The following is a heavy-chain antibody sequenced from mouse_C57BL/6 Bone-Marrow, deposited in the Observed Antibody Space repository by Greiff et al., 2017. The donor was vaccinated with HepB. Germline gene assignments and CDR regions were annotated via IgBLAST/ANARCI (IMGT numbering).Heavy chain of an antibody. CDR3: ATSITTVVAHYYAMDY. CDR1: GYTFTSYW. J-gene: IGHJ4*01. CDR2: IHPSDSDT. V-gene: IGHV1-74*01. Sequence: VQLQQPGAELVKPGASVKVSCKASGYTFTSYWMHWVKQRPGQGLEWIGRIHPSDSDTNYNQKFKGKATLTVDKSSSTAYMQLSSLTSEDSAVYYCATSITTVVAHYYAMDYWGQGTSVTVSS. D-gene: IGHD1-1*01.